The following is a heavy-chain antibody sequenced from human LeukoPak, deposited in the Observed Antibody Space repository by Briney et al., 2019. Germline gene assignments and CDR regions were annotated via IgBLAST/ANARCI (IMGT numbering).Heavy chain of an antibody. V-gene: IGHV4-59*01. D-gene: IGHD1-26*01. CDR2: SSYSGGT. CDR3: ARGGGSFENWFDP. Sequence: SETLSLTCTVSGGSINNYYWSWIRQPPGKGLEWIGYSSYSGGTNYNPSLKSRVTISVDTSKNQFSLKLSSVTAADTAVYYCARGGGSFENWFDPWGQGTLVTVSS. J-gene: IGHJ5*02. CDR1: GGSINNYY.